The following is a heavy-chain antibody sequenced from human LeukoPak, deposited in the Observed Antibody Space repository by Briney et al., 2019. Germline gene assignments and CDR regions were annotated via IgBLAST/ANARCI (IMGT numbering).Heavy chain of an antibody. V-gene: IGHV3-11*04. CDR2: ISSSGSTI. D-gene: IGHD6-13*01. Sequence: PGGSLRLSCAASGFTFSDYYMSWIHQAPGKGLEWVSYISSSGSTIYYADSVKGRFTISRDNAKNSLYLQMNSVRAEDTAVYYCAKDIGDSSSLYYFDYWGQGTLVTVSS. CDR3: AKDIGDSSSLYYFDY. CDR1: GFTFSDYY. J-gene: IGHJ4*02.